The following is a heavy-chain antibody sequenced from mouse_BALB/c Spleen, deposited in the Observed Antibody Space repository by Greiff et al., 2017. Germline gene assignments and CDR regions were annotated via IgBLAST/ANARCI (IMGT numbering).Heavy chain of an antibody. D-gene: IGHD1-2*01. CDR3: ARDRTTATAWFAD. V-gene: IGHV5-6-3*01. CDR2: INSNGGST. CDR1: GFTFSSYG. J-gene: IGHJ3*01. Sequence: EVMLVESGGGLVQPGGSLKLSCAASGFTFSSYGMSWVRQTPDKRLELVATINSNGGSTYYPDSVKGRFTISRDNAKNTLYLQMSSLKSEDTAMYYCARDRTTATAWFADWGQGTLVTVSA.